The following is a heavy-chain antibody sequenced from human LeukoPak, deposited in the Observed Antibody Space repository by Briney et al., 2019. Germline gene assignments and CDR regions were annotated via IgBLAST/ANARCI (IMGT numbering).Heavy chain of an antibody. J-gene: IGHJ4*02. CDR3: AKGRGSSDY. CDR2: ISWNSGSI. D-gene: IGHD3-16*01. Sequence: QPGRSLRLSCAASGFTFDDYAMHWVRQAPGKGLEWVSGISWNSGSIGYADSVKGRFTISRDNAKNTLYLQMNSLRAEDTAVYYCAKGRGSSDYWGQGTLVTVSS. V-gene: IGHV3-9*01. CDR1: GFTFDDYA.